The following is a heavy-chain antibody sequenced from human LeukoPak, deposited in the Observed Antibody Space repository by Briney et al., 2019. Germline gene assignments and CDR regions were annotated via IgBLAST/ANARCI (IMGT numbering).Heavy chain of an antibody. J-gene: IGHJ4*02. CDR1: GYTFTSYG. D-gene: IGHD6-19*01. V-gene: IGHV1-18*01. CDR3: AFQWGQYSSGPASV. CDR2: ISAYNGNT. Sequence: GASVKVSCKASGYTFTSYGISWVRQAPGQGLEWMGWISAYNGNTNYAQKLQGRVTMTTDTSTSTAYMELRSLRSDDTAVYYYAFQWGQYSSGPASVWGQGTLVTVSS.